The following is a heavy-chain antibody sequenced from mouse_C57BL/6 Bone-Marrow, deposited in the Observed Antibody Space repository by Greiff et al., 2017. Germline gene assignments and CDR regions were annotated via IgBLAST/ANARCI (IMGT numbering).Heavy chain of an antibody. Sequence: DVKLVESGPGLVKPSQSLSLTCSVTGYSITSGYYWNWIRQFPGNKLEWMGYISYDGSNNYNPSLKNRISITRDTSKNQFFLKLNSVTTEDTATYYCARFITTMGDYWGQGTSVTVSS. CDR3: ARFITTMGDY. J-gene: IGHJ4*01. CDR2: ISYDGSN. CDR1: GYSITSGYY. D-gene: IGHD1-1*01. V-gene: IGHV3-6*01.